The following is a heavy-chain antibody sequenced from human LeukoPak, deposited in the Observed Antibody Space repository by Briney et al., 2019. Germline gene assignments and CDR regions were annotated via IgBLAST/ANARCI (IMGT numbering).Heavy chain of an antibody. V-gene: IGHV3-9*01. CDR1: GFTFDDYA. CDR2: ISWNSGSI. CDR3: AKDLIVVVPAALGGRGSWFDP. D-gene: IGHD2-2*01. J-gene: IGHJ5*02. Sequence: GGSLRLSCAASGFTFDDYAMHWVRQAPGKGLEWASGISWNSGSIGYADSVKGRFTISRDNSKNTLYLQMNSLRAEDTAVYYCAKDLIVVVPAALGGRGSWFDPWGQGTLVTVSS.